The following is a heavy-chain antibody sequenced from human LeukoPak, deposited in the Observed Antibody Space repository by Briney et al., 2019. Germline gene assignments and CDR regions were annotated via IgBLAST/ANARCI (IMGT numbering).Heavy chain of an antibody. Sequence: PGGSLRLSCAASGFTFSSYAMSWARQAPGKGLEWVSAISGSGGSTYYADSVKGRFTISRDNSKNTLYLQMNSLRAEDTAVYYCAKDLSFTTKISPIDYWGQGTLVTVSS. D-gene: IGHD4-11*01. J-gene: IGHJ4*02. CDR1: GFTFSSYA. CDR2: ISGSGGST. CDR3: AKDLSFTTKISPIDY. V-gene: IGHV3-23*01.